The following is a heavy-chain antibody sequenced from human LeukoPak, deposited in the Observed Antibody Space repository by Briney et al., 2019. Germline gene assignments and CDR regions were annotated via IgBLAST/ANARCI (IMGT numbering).Heavy chain of an antibody. V-gene: IGHV1-69*06. CDR2: IIPIFGTA. D-gene: IGHD3-22*01. CDR1: GGTFSSYA. J-gene: IGHJ4*02. Sequence: SVKVSCKASGGTFSSYAINWVRQAPGQGLEWMGGIIPIFGTANYAQKFQGRVTITADKSTSTAYMELSSLRSEDTAVYYCARGRYYYDSSGYYPFDYWGQGTLVTVSS. CDR3: ARGRYYYDSSGYYPFDY.